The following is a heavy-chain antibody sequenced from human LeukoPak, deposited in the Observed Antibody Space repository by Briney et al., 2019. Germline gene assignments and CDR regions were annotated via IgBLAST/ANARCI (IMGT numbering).Heavy chain of an antibody. D-gene: IGHD2-2*01. J-gene: IGHJ4*02. CDR2: ISGSSTYI. CDR3: TRDCSSTSCHLD. CDR1: GFTFGDYS. V-gene: IGHV3-21*01. Sequence: GSLRLSCAASGFTFGDYSMNWVRQAPGKGLEWVSSISGSSTYIYYADSVKGRFTISRDNAKNSLHLQMNSLRAEDTAFYYCTRDCSSTSCHLDWGQGTLVTVSS.